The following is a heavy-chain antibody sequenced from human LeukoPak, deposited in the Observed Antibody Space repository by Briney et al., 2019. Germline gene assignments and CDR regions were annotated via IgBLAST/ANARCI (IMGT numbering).Heavy chain of an antibody. CDR2: TDGSGGDK. V-gene: IGHV3-23*01. D-gene: IGHD6-6*01. CDR3: VRTAYSSSSRGAFDA. CDR1: GFTFKSYG. Sequence: GGSLRLSCAASGFTFKSYGMSWVRQAPGQGLEWVSGTDGSGGDKHYADSVKGRFTISRDNSKDTLYLQMNSPGVDDTAVYYCVRTAYSSSSRGAFDAWGQGTMVIVSS. J-gene: IGHJ3*01.